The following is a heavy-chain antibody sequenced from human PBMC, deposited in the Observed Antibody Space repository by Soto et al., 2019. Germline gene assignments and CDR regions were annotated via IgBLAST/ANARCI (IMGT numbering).Heavy chain of an antibody. CDR1: GITFSSYS. D-gene: IGHD2-8*01. V-gene: IGHV3-48*02. J-gene: IGHJ4*02. Sequence: EVQLVESGGGLVQPGESLRLSCTASGITFSSYSMNWVRQAPGKGLEWRSYSSSSNTAYAESVKGRFTISRDNAKNSVYLQMNSLRDEDTAVYYCVGDQDVHAPMVHVNYWGRGTRVTVSS. CDR3: VGDQDVHAPMVHVNY. CDR2: SSSSNT.